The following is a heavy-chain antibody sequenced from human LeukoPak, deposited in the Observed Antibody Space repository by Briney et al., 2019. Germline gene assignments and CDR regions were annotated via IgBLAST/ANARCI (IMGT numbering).Heavy chain of an antibody. CDR2: IKQDGSEK. V-gene: IGHV3-7*01. J-gene: IGHJ6*02. CDR1: GFTFSSYW. CDR3: ASLIKDDYYYGMDV. Sequence: TGGSLRLSCAASGFTFSSYWMSWVRQAPGKGREWVANIKQDGSEKYYVDSVKGRFTISRDNAKNSLYLQMNSLRAEDTAVYYCASLIKDDYYYGMDVWGQGTTVTVSS. D-gene: IGHD2-8*01.